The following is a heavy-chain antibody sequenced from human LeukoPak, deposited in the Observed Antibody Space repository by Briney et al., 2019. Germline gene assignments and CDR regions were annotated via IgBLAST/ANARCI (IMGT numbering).Heavy chain of an antibody. CDR1: GGSISSYY. Sequence: SETLSLTCTVSGGSISSYYWSWIRQPAGKGLEWIGRIYTSGSTNYNPSLKSRVTMSVDTSKNQLSLKLSSVTAADTAVYYCASYPRGVIVSADDAFDIWGQGTMVTVSS. CDR3: ASYPRGVIVSADDAFDI. V-gene: IGHV4-4*07. J-gene: IGHJ3*02. D-gene: IGHD3-16*02. CDR2: IYTSGST.